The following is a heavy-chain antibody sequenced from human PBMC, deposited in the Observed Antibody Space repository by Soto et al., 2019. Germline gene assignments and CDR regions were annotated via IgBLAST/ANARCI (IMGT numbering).Heavy chain of an antibody. D-gene: IGHD3-22*01. V-gene: IGHV5-51*01. CDR2: IYPGDSDT. J-gene: IGHJ4*02. CDR1: GYSFTSYW. Sequence: PGEALKISCKGSGYSFTSYWIGWVRQMPGKGLEWMGIIYPGDSDTRYSPSFQGQGPITADKSISTAYLQWSSLKDSDTAMYYCARLTADSSGYYQYYFDYWGQGTLVTVSS. CDR3: ARLTADSSGYYQYYFDY.